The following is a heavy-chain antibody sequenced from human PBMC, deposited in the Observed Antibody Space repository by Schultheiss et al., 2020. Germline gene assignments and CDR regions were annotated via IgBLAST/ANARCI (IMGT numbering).Heavy chain of an antibody. D-gene: IGHD2-2*01. CDR2: ISSSSSYT. J-gene: IGHJ6*02. CDR1: GFTFTKFA. V-gene: IGHV3-21*01. CDR3: ARSQYQLFPTYYYYGMDV. Sequence: GGSLRLSCAASGFTFTKFALSWVRQAPGKGLEWVSSISSSSSYTNYADSVKGRFTISRDNAKNSLYLQMNSLRAEDTAVYYCARSQYQLFPTYYYYGMDVWGQGTTVTVSS.